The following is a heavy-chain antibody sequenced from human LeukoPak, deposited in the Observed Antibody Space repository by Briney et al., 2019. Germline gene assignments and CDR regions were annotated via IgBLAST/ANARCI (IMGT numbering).Heavy chain of an antibody. J-gene: IGHJ5*02. V-gene: IGHV4-34*01. CDR3: ARRSVRVPAAIRLQERRFYNWFDP. Sequence: SETLSLTCAVYGGSFSGYYWGWIRQPPGKGLEWIGEINHSGSTNYNPSLKSRVTISVNTSKIQVSLKHSSVTPADTAVYYCARRSVRVPAAIRLQERRFYNWFDPWGQGTLVTVSS. CDR1: GGSFSGYY. D-gene: IGHD2-2*02. CDR2: INHSGST.